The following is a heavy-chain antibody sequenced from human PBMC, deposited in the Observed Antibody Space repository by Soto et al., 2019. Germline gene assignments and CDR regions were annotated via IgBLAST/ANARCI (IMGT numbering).Heavy chain of an antibody. CDR2: IYYSGST. Sequence: PSEALSLTCTVSGGSISSSSYYWGWIRQPPGKGLEWIGSIYYSGSTYYNPSLKSRVTISVDTSKNQFSLKLSSVTAADTAVYYCARQTATTRDYYYSGMDVWGQGTTVTVSS. D-gene: IGHD1-1*01. J-gene: IGHJ6*02. CDR3: ARQTATTRDYYYSGMDV. V-gene: IGHV4-39*01. CDR1: GGSISSSSYY.